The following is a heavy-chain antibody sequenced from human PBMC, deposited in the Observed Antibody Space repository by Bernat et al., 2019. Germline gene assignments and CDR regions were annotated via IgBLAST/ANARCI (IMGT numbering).Heavy chain of an antibody. CDR3: ARAPDYGGNGEFDY. Sequence: QVQLQESGPGLVKPSETLSLTCTVPGGSISSYYWSWIRQPPGKGLEWIGYIYYSGSTNYNPSLRSRVTIPVDTSKNQCSRKLSAVTAADTAVYYWARAPDYGGNGEFDYWGQGTLVTVSS. CDR2: IYYSGST. D-gene: IGHD4-23*01. CDR1: GGSISSYY. V-gene: IGHV4-59*01. J-gene: IGHJ4*02.